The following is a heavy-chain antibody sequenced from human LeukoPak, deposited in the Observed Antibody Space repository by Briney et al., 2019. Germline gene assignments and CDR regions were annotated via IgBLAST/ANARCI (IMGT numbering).Heavy chain of an antibody. CDR1: GFTFSNYA. D-gene: IGHD3-10*01. CDR2: ISYSGADT. Sequence: PGGSLRLSCAASGFTFSNYAMSWVRQAPGKGLEWVSSISYSGADTYYADSVKGRFTISRDNAKNSLYLQMNSLRAEDTAVYYCARENPYGSGSPNLDYWGQGTLVTVSS. V-gene: IGHV3-21*01. CDR3: ARENPYGSGSPNLDY. J-gene: IGHJ4*02.